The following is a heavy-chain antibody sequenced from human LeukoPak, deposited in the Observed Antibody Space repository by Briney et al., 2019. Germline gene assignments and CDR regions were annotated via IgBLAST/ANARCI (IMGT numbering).Heavy chain of an antibody. Sequence: ASVKVSCKASGFTFTDYYMHWVRQAPGQGLEWMGWINPNSGGTNYAQKLQGRVTMTTDTSTSPAYMELRSLRSDDTAVYYCARDLGYSNGWSEEGDDAFDIWGQGTMVTVSS. CDR3: ARDLGYSNGWSEEGDDAFDI. D-gene: IGHD6-19*01. J-gene: IGHJ3*02. CDR1: GFTFTDYY. V-gene: IGHV1-2*02. CDR2: INPNSGGT.